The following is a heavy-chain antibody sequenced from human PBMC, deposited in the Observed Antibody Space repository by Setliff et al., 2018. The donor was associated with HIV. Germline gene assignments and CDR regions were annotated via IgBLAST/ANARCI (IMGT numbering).Heavy chain of an antibody. J-gene: IGHJ4*02. Sequence: GGSLRLSCAPSGFTFSSYYMTWVRQAPGKGLEWVAYISSSASSIYYADSVKGRFIVSRDNIKNRLFWQMNSLTAEDTAVYYRARVRSGSYSPSDYWGQGTLVTVSS. CDR2: ISSSASSI. D-gene: IGHD1-26*01. V-gene: IGHV3-11*04. CDR3: ARVRSGSYSPSDY. CDR1: GFTFSSYY.